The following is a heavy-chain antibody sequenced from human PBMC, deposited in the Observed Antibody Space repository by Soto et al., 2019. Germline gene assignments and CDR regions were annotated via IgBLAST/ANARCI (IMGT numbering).Heavy chain of an antibody. V-gene: IGHV1-69*02. CDR2: IIPILGIA. D-gene: IGHD3-9*01. CDR3: ARNDILTGYYPFDY. J-gene: IGHJ4*02. CDR1: GGTFSSYT. Sequence: QVQLVQSGAEVKKPGSSVKVSCKASGGTFSSYTISWVRQAPGQGLEWMGRIIPILGIANYAQKFQGRVTITADKSTSTAYMELSSLRSEETAVYYCARNDILTGYYPFDYWGQGTLVTVSS.